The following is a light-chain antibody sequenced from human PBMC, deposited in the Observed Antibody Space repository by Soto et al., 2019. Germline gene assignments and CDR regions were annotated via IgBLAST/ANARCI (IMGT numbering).Light chain of an antibody. CDR3: GAWDASLRAVV. J-gene: IGLJ2*01. CDR2: RNH. Sequence: QSVLTQSPSASGTPGQRVTISCSGSRSNIGTYTVNGYQQRPGTAPTLLIYRNHQRPSGVPERFSGSKSGTSASLAISGPKCEEEADYNCGAWDASLRAVVFGGGTKLTVL. CDR1: RSNIGTYT. V-gene: IGLV1-44*01.